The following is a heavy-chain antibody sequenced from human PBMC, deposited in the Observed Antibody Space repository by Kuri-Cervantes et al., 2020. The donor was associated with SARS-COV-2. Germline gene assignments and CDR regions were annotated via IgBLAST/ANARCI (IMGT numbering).Heavy chain of an antibody. D-gene: IGHD4-11*01. CDR1: GYIFTVYY. CDR3: ARGSAGGRYSNYVLDY. Sequence: ASVKVSCKASGYIFTVYYVHWVRQAPGQGLEWMGMINPSGGSTTYGQKFQGRVTMTRDTSTSTVYMELSSLRSEDTAVYYCARGSAGGRYSNYVLDYWGQGILVTVSS. V-gene: IGHV1-46*01. CDR2: INPSGGST. J-gene: IGHJ4*02.